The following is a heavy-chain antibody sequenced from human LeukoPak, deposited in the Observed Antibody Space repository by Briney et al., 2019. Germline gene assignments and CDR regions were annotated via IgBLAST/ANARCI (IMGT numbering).Heavy chain of an antibody. CDR2: INPNSGGT. CDR1: GYTLTELS. D-gene: IGHD3-22*01. CDR3: ARDGLYYYYMDV. Sequence: GASVKVSCKVSGYTLTELSMHWVRQAPGQGLEWMGWINPNSGGTNYAQKFQGRVTMTRDTSISTAYMELSRLRSDDTAVYYCARDGLYYYYMDVWGKGTTVTVSS. J-gene: IGHJ6*03. V-gene: IGHV1-2*02.